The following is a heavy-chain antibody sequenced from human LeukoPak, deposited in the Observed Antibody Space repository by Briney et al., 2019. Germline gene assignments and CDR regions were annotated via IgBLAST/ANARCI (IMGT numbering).Heavy chain of an antibody. CDR3: ARDLGQLVLYPTTFDP. J-gene: IGHJ5*02. CDR2: ISYDGSNK. D-gene: IGHD6-13*01. CDR1: GFTFSSFG. V-gene: IGHV3-30*19. Sequence: GGSLRLSCAASGFTFSSFGMHWVRQAPGKGLEWVAVISYDGSNKYYADSVKGRFTISRDNSKNTLYLQMNSLRAEDTAVYYCARDLGQLVLYPTTFDPWGQGTLVTVSS.